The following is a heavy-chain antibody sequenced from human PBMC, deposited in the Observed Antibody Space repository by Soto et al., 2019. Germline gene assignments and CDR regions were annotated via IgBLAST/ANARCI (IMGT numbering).Heavy chain of an antibody. CDR1: GGSISSYY. CDR2: IYYSGST. Sequence: PSETLSLTCTVSGGSISSYYWSWIRQPPGKGLERIGYIYYSGSTNYNPSLKSRVTISVDTSKNQFSLKLSSVTAADTAVYYCARDYYDSSGYYPFDYWGQGTLVTVSS. D-gene: IGHD3-22*01. J-gene: IGHJ4*02. CDR3: ARDYYDSSGYYPFDY. V-gene: IGHV4-59*01.